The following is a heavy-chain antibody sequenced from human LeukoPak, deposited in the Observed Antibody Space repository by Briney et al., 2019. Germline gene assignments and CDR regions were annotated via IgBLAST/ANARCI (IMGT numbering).Heavy chain of an antibody. CDR1: GFTFSSYA. CDR2: ISYDGSNK. CDR3: VRDPTNTSGRYAYFDY. J-gene: IGHJ4*02. D-gene: IGHD6-19*01. V-gene: IGHV3-30*04. Sequence: GGSLRLSCAASGFTFSSYAMHWVRQAPGKGLEWVAVISYDGSNKYYADSVKGRFTISRDNSKNTLYLQMNSLRSDDTAVYYCVRDPTNTSGRYAYFDYWGQGTLVTVSS.